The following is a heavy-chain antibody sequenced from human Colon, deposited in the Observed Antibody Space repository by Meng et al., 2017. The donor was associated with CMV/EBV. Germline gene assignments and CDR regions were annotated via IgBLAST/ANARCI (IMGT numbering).Heavy chain of an antibody. D-gene: IGHD3-10*01. CDR2: INWDGRSR. J-gene: IGHJ4*02. Sequence: GFIFNEFGMDWIRQVPGKGLEWVAGINWDGRSRGNADSVKGRFTISRDNDKKSVDLQIDNLRVEDTALYYCAKDGSDLGSGRYGFDDWGQGILVTVSS. CDR1: GFIFNEFG. V-gene: IGHV3-20*03. CDR3: AKDGSDLGSGRYGFDD.